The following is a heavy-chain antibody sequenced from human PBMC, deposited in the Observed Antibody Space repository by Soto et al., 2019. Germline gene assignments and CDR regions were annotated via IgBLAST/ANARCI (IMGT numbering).Heavy chain of an antibody. CDR3: ARESPEPVVVTPILRSDYFYGMDV. D-gene: IGHD2-15*01. CDR2: ISVYNGYT. CDR1: GYTFSSYG. J-gene: IGHJ6*02. V-gene: IGHV1-18*01. Sequence: QVQLVQSGAEVKKPGASVKVSCKASGYTFSSYGISWVRQAPGEGLEWMGWISVYNGYTNYAQKLLGRVTMTADTFTDTAYMEMRSLRSDDTAVYYCARESPEPVVVTPILRSDYFYGMDVWGQGTTVTVSS.